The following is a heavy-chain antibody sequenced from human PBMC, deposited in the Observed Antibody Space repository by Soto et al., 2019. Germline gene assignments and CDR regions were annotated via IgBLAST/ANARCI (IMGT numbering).Heavy chain of an antibody. CDR1: GGTFSSYT. J-gene: IGHJ5*02. CDR2: IIPILGIA. Sequence: SVKVSCKASGGTFSSYTISWVRQAPGQGLEWMGRIIPILGIANYAQKFQGRVTITADKSTSTAYIELSSLRSEDTAVYYCAIQYCSSTSCQNWFDPWGQGTLVTVSS. V-gene: IGHV1-69*02. CDR3: AIQYCSSTSCQNWFDP. D-gene: IGHD2-2*01.